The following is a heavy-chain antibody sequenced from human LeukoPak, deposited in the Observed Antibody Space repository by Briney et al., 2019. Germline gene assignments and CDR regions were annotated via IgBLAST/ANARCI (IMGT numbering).Heavy chain of an antibody. CDR2: VYSGGST. V-gene: IGHV3-53*01. D-gene: IGHD3-22*01. CDR3: ARSSSGYSYSLGY. Sequence: GGSLRLSCAASGFTVSSNYMSWVRQTPGKGLEWVSVVYSGGSTYYADSVKGRFTISRDNSKNTLYLQMNGLRAEDTAVYYCARSSSGYSYSLGYWGQGTLVTVSS. J-gene: IGHJ4*02. CDR1: GFTVSSNY.